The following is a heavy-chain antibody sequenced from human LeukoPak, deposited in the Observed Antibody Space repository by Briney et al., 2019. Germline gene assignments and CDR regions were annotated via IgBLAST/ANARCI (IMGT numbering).Heavy chain of an antibody. CDR2: IYYSGRT. V-gene: IGHV4-39*01. CDR1: GGSISSSRYS. CDR3: AALDPQFDP. Sequence: PSETLSLTCTVSGGSISSSRYSWGWIRQPPGKGLEWIGSIYYSGRTYYNPSLKSRVTISVDTSKNQFSLRLSSVTAADTAVFYCAALDPQFDPWGQGTLVTVSS. J-gene: IGHJ5*02.